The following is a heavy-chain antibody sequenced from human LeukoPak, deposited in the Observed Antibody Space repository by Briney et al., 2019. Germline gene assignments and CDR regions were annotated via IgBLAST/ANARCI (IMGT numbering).Heavy chain of an antibody. CDR3: AREDNGGSYY. Sequence: PSETLSLTCTVSGGSISSYYWSWIRQPPGKGLEWIGYIYYTGNTNYNPSLNSRVTISLDTSKNQFSLKLSSVTAADTAVYYCAREDNGGSYYWGQGTLVTVSS. J-gene: IGHJ4*02. CDR2: IYYTGNT. CDR1: GGSISSYY. D-gene: IGHD1-26*01. V-gene: IGHV4-59*12.